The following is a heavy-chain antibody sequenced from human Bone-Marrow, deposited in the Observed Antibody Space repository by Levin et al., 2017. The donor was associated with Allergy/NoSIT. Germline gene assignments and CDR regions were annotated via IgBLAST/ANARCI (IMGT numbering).Heavy chain of an antibody. CDR3: ARVGVAATVVDY. J-gene: IGHJ4*02. V-gene: IGHV3-64*01. CDR1: GFTFNSYA. Sequence: GGSLRLSCAASGFTFNSYAMHWVRQAPGKGLEYVSAISSNGGSTYYANFVKGRFTISRDNSKNTLYLQMGSLRAEDMAVYYCARVGVAATVVDYWGQGTLVTVSS. CDR2: ISSNGGST. D-gene: IGHD2-15*01.